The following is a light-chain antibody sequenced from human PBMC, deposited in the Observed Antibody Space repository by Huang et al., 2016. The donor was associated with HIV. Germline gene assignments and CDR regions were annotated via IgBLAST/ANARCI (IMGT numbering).Light chain of an antibody. V-gene: IGKV1-33*01. CDR3: QQYDNIPPWT. Sequence: DIQMTQSPSSLSASVGDRVTITCQASQDIYNYLNWYQQKPGKAPKLLIHDASSLETGVPSRFSGSGSGTEFTFTISSLQPEDIATYYCQQYDNIPPWTFGQGTKVEIK. J-gene: IGKJ1*01. CDR2: DAS. CDR1: QDIYNY.